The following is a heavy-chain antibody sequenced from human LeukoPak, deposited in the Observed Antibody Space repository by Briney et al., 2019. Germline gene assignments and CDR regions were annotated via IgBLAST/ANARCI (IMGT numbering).Heavy chain of an antibody. CDR1: GGSISAYY. V-gene: IGHV4-4*07. CDR3: VRDLDY. CDR2: IYTGGT. Sequence: KSSETLSLTCTVSGGSISAYYWSWIRQPAGKGPEWIGRIYTGGTIYNPSLQSRVAISVDKSKNQISLRLNSVTAADTAMYYCVRDLDYWGQGTLVTVSS. J-gene: IGHJ4*02.